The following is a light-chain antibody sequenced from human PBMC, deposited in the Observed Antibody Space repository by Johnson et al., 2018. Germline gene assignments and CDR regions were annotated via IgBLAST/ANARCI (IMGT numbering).Light chain of an antibody. CDR3: GNWASSLSLGKF. J-gene: IGLJ1*01. Sequence: QSVLTQPPSVSAAPGQKVTISCSGSSSNIGNNYVSWYQQLPGTAPKLLIYENNKRPSGIPDRFSGSKSGTSATLGITGLQTGDEADSYCGNWASSLSLGKFFGTWTKVTVL. CDR1: SSNIGNNY. CDR2: ENN. V-gene: IGLV1-51*02.